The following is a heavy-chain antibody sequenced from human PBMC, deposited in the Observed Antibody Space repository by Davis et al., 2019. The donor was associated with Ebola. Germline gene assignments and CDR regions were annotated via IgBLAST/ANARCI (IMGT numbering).Heavy chain of an antibody. V-gene: IGHV1-8*01. CDR1: GYTFTSYD. D-gene: IGHD3-10*01. CDR2: MNPNSANT. J-gene: IGHJ5*02. CDR3: ARVSITMVRGAVLSP. Sequence: ASVKVSCKASGYTFTSYDINWVRQATGQGLEWMGWMNPNSANTDYAQKLQGRVTMTTDTSTSTAYMELRSLRSDDTAVYYCARVSITMVRGAVLSPWGQGTLVTVSS.